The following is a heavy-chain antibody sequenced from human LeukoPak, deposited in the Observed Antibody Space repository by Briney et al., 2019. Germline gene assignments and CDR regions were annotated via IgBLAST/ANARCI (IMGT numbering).Heavy chain of an antibody. V-gene: IGHV4-4*08. D-gene: IGHD2-21*02. J-gene: IGHJ4*02. CDR2: IYKSGDT. Sequence: ASETLSLTCTVSDDSLSSYYFSWIRQPPGKALECIGYIYKSGDTNSNPSLNGRVTMSLDISNKQFSLHLRSVTAADTAVYFCARTARVFDRWGQGLLVTVSS. CDR3: ARTARVFDR. CDR1: DDSLSSYY.